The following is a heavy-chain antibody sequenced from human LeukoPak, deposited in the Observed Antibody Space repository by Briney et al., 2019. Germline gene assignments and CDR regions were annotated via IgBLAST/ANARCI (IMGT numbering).Heavy chain of an antibody. V-gene: IGHV1-2*02. CDR2: INPKSGGT. CDR1: GYSFTGYY. CDR3: ARGRDYYDSEVDY. D-gene: IGHD3-22*01. J-gene: IGHJ4*02. Sequence: ASVKVSCKASGYSFTGYYMHWVRQAPGQGLEWMGWINPKSGGTNYAQKFQGRVTVTRDTSISTAYMELSRLRSDDTAVYYCARGRDYYDSEVDYWGQGTLVTVFS.